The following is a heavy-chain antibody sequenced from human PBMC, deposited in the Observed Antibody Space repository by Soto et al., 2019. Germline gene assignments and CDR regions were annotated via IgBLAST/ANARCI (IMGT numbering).Heavy chain of an antibody. Sequence: WATLSLTCAVSGYSISSGYYWGWIRQPPGKGLEWIGSIYHSGSTYYNPSLKSRVTISVDTSKNQFSLKLSSVTAADTAVYYCARDAEITNWGQGTLVTVSS. D-gene: IGHD3-16*01. V-gene: IGHV4-38-2*02. CDR1: GYSISSGYY. CDR3: ARDAEITN. J-gene: IGHJ1*01. CDR2: IYHSGST.